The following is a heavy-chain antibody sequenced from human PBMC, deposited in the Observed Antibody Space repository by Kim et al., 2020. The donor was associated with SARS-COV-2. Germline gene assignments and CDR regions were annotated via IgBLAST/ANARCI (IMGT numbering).Heavy chain of an antibody. Sequence: SETLSLTCAAYGGSFSGYYWSWIRQPPGKGLEWIGEINHSGSTTYNPYLKSRVTISVDTSKNKFSLMLSSVTAADTAVYYCARGGGDCSGGSCGGLLYYYYGMDVWGQGTTVTVSS. CDR3: ARGGGDCSGGSCGGLLYYYYGMDV. V-gene: IGHV4-34*01. CDR2: INHSGST. CDR1: GGSFSGYY. D-gene: IGHD2-15*01. J-gene: IGHJ6*02.